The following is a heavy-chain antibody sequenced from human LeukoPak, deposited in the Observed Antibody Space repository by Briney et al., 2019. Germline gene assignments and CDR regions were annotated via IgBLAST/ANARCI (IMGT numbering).Heavy chain of an antibody. CDR1: GFTFTTYS. CDR3: ARDPYNWNDGWYGMDV. V-gene: IGHV3-7*03. CDR2: IKKDGSDK. Sequence: GGSLGLSCAASGFTFTTYSMSWVRQAPGKGLEWVANIKKDGSDKYYVDSVKGRFTISRDNAKNSLYLQMNTLRAEDTAVYYCARDPYNWNDGWYGMDVWGKGTTVTVYS. D-gene: IGHD1-1*01. J-gene: IGHJ6*04.